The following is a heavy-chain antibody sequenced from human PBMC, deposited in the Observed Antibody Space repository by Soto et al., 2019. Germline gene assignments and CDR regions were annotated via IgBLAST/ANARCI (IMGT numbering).Heavy chain of an antibody. D-gene: IGHD2-21*01. V-gene: IGHV4-31*03. CDR1: GGSISSGGYY. J-gene: IGHJ4*02. CDR3: ARGYRDGYSFDY. Sequence: SETLSLTCTVSGGSISSGGYYWSWIRQHPGKGLEWIGYIYYSGSTYYNPSLKSRVTISVDTSKNQFSLKLSSVTAADTAVYYCARGYRDGYSFDYWRQGTLVTVSS. CDR2: IYYSGST.